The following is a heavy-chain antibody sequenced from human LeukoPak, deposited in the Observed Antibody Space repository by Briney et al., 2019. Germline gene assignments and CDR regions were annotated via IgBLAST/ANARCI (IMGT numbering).Heavy chain of an antibody. CDR3: ASAPYYDFWSGYYMTGWFDF. J-gene: IGHJ5*01. V-gene: IGHV4-39*01. CDR1: GGSINSSSYY. CDR2: IFHSEST. D-gene: IGHD3-3*01. Sequence: PSETLSLTCRVSGGSINSSSYYWGRIRQPPGKGLEWIGNIFHSESTDYNSSLKSRVTISVDTSKKQFSLKLSSVTAADTAVYYCASAPYYDFWSGYYMTGWFDFWGQGTLVTVSS.